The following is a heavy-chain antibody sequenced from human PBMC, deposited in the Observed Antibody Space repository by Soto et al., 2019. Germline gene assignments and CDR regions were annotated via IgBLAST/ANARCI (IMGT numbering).Heavy chain of an antibody. CDR2: ISGSGGST. J-gene: IGHJ4*02. V-gene: IGHV3-23*01. CDR3: IMKDIVVVVAAYPLDY. D-gene: IGHD2-15*01. Sequence: GGSLRLSCAASGFTFSSYAMSWVRQAPGKGLEWVSAISGSGGSTYYADSVKGRFTISRDNSKNTLYLQMNSLRAEDTAVYYCIMKDIVVVVAAYPLDYWGQGTLVTVSS. CDR1: GFTFSSYA.